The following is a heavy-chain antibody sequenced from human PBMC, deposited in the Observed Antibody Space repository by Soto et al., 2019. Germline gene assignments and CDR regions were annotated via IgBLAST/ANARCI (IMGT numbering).Heavy chain of an antibody. Sequence: GGGPGAPCAAPWFTLSRHWVHRGPPKAREGGRWGSSIKTDGTVTQYADSVKGRFTISRDNSKNTLYLQMNSLRAEDTAVYYCAREGAGITGTGGDYYYYGMDVWGQGTTVTVSS. CDR2: IKTDGTVT. CDR1: WFTLSRHW. V-gene: IGHV3-74*03. J-gene: IGHJ6*02. D-gene: IGHD1-20*01. CDR3: AREGAGITGTGGDYYYYGMDV.